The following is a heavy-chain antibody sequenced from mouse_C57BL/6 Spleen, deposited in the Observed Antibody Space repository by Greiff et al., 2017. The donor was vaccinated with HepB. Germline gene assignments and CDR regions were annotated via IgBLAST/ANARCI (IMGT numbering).Heavy chain of an antibody. CDR2: INYDGSST. CDR1: GFTFSDYY. V-gene: IGHV5-16*01. Sequence: DVHLVESEGGLVQPGSSMKLSCTASGFTFSDYYMAWVRQVPEKGLEWVANINYDGSSTYYLDSLKSRFIISRDNAKNILYLQMSSLKSEDTATYYCARDGAGTTAFDYWGQGTTLTVAS. D-gene: IGHD1-2*01. J-gene: IGHJ2*01. CDR3: ARDGAGTTAFDY.